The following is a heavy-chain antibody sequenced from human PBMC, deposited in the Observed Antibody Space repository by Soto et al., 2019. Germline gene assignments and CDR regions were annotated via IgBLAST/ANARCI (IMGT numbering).Heavy chain of an antibody. D-gene: IGHD4-17*01. Sequence: TLSLTCSVSTGSMRTYYWTWIRQSPGKGLEWIGQISHTGRTKYNPSLESRVTISVDTSRKQFSLKLTSVTAADTALYYCARDDTTGLFDFWGQGTLGTVSS. CDR1: TGSMRTYY. V-gene: IGHV4-59*01. J-gene: IGHJ4*02. CDR2: ISHTGRT. CDR3: ARDDTTGLFDF.